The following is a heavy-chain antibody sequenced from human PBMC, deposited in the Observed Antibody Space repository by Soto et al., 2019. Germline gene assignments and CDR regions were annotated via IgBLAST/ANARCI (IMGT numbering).Heavy chain of an antibody. V-gene: IGHV3-15*01. CDR1: GFTFNNAW. J-gene: IGHJ6*02. CDR3: ARPLMVRGDQYNGMDV. Sequence: GGSLRLSCAASGFTFNNAWMSWVRQAPGKGLEWVGRIKSKTDGGTTDYAAPVKGRFTISRDDSKNTLYLQMNSLKTEDTAVYYCARPLMVRGDQYNGMDVWGQGTTVTVSS. CDR2: IKSKTDGGTT. D-gene: IGHD3-10*01.